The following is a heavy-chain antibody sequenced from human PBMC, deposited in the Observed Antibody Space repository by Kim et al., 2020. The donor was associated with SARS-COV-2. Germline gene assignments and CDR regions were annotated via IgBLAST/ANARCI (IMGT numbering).Heavy chain of an antibody. V-gene: IGHV3-66*01. CDR1: GFTVSSNY. D-gene: IGHD3-3*01. CDR3: ATGPMVYDFWSGYYTPFDY. CDR2: IYSGGST. J-gene: IGHJ4*02. Sequence: GGSLRLSCAASGFTVSSNYMSWVRQAPGKGLEWVSVIYSGGSTYYADSVKGRFTISRDNSKNTLYLQMNSLRAEDTAVYYCATGPMVYDFWSGYYTPFDYWGQGTLVTVSS.